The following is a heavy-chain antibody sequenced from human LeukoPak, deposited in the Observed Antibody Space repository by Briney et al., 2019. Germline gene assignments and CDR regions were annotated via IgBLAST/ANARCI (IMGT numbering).Heavy chain of an antibody. D-gene: IGHD1-26*01. V-gene: IGHV3-9*01. CDR3: AKAGGGGSYLRNWLDP. J-gene: IGHJ5*02. CDR2: ISWNSGSI. Sequence: LRLSCAASGFTFSNYWMHWVRQAPGKGLEWVSGISWNSGSIGYADSVKGRFTISRDNAKNSLYLQMNSLRAEDTALYYCAKAGGGGSYLRNWLDPWGQGTLVTVSS. CDR1: GFTFSNYW.